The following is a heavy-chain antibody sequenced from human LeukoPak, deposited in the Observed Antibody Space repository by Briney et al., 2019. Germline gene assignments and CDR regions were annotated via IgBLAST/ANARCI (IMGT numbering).Heavy chain of an antibody. Sequence: SETLSLTCTVSGGSISSYYWSWVRQPPGKGLEWIGYIYYTGDTEYNPSLKSRVTMTVDTSKNQFSLKLSSVTAADTAVYYCAGSITMVRGVTAPIDYWGQGTLVTVSS. CDR3: AGSITMVRGVTAPIDY. CDR2: IYYTGDT. V-gene: IGHV4-59*01. J-gene: IGHJ4*02. CDR1: GGSISSYY. D-gene: IGHD3-10*01.